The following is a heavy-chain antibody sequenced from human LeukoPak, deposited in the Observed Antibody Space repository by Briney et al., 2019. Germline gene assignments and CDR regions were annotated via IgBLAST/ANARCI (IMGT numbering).Heavy chain of an antibody. Sequence: PEGSLRLSCAASGFTFSSYAMSWVRQAPWKGLEWVSAINNNGGNTYYADSVKGRFTISRDNSKNTLYLQMNSLRAEDTAVYYCAKPSGAIAVDYWGQGTLVTVSS. D-gene: IGHD3-16*02. V-gene: IGHV3-23*01. CDR2: INNNGGNT. CDR1: GFTFSSYA. J-gene: IGHJ4*02. CDR3: AKPSGAIAVDY.